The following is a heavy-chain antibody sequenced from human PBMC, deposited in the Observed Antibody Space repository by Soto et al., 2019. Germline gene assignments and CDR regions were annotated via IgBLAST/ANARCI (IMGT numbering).Heavy chain of an antibody. V-gene: IGHV1-2*04. Sequence: ASVKVSCKASGYTFTGYYMHWVRQAPGQGLEWMGWINPNSGGTNYAQKFQGWVTMTRDTSISTAYMELSRLRSDDTAVYYCARGDSGADYYSYYMDCWGKGTTVNVAS. J-gene: IGHJ6*03. CDR2: INPNSGGT. D-gene: IGHD6-19*01. CDR1: GYTFTGYY. CDR3: ARGDSGADYYSYYMDC.